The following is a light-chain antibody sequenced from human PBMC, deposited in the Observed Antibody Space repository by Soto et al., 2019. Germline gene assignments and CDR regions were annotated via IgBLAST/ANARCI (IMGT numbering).Light chain of an antibody. CDR1: SSDVGGYNY. V-gene: IGLV2-8*01. J-gene: IGLJ1*01. CDR3: SSYAGSNNLYV. CDR2: EVT. Sequence: QSALTQPPSASGSPGQSVTISCTGTSSDVGGYNYVSWYQQHPGKAPKLMIYEVTKRPSGVPDRISGSKSGNMASLTVSGLQAEDEADYYCSSYAGSNNLYVFGTGTKLTVL.